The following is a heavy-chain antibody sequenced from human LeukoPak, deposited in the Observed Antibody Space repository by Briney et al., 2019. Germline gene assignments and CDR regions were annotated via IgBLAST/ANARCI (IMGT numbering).Heavy chain of an antibody. CDR3: ARDHCSSTSCSFDY. CDR2: IYHSGST. D-gene: IGHD2-2*01. J-gene: IGHJ4*02. Sequence: SQTLSLTCTVSGGSISSGGYYWSWIRQPPGKGLEWIGYIYHSGSTYYNPSLKSRVTISVDRSKNQFSLKLSSVTAADTAVYYCARDHCSSTSCSFDYWGQGTLVTVSS. CDR1: GGSISSGGYY. V-gene: IGHV4-30-2*01.